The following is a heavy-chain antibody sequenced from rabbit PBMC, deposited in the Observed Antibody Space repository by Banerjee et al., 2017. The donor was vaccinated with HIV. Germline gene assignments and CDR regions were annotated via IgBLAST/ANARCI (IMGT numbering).Heavy chain of an antibody. D-gene: IGHD1-1*01. CDR3: ARGASSSGYYSL. CDR1: GFSLSSYA. CDR2: IVAGSSGST. Sequence: QSVEESGGDLVKPGGTLTLTCTVSGFSLSSYAMSWVRQAPGKGLEWIACIVAGSSGSTYYASWAKGRFTISKTSSTTVTLQMTSLTAADTATYFCARGASSSGYYSLWGQGTLVTVS. J-gene: IGHJ4*01. V-gene: IGHV1S40*01.